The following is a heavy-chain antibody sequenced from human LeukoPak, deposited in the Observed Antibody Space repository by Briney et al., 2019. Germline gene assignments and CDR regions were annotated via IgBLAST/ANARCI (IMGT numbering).Heavy chain of an antibody. D-gene: IGHD6-19*01. CDR3: ARVNSSGWYLDLGYFDY. J-gene: IGHJ4*02. V-gene: IGHV1-2*02. Sequence: GASVKVSCKASGYTFTSYGISWVRQAPGQGLEWMGWINPNSGGTNYAQKFQGRVAMTRDTSISTAYMELSRLRSDDTAVYYCARVNSSGWYLDLGYFDYWGQGTLVTVSS. CDR2: INPNSGGT. CDR1: GYTFTSYG.